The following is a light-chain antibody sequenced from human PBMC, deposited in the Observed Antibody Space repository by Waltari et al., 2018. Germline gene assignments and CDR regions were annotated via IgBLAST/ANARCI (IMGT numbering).Light chain of an antibody. CDR2: QVS. J-gene: IGKJ1*01. CDR3: MQAKFWPWT. CDR1: QGLVHADGSTY. Sequence: QGLVHADGSTYVSWYQQRPGQSPRRLICQVSKRDSGVPDRFRGSGSGTDFTLEISRVEADDVGFYDCMQAKFWPWTFGQGTEVEIK. V-gene: IGKV2-30*02.